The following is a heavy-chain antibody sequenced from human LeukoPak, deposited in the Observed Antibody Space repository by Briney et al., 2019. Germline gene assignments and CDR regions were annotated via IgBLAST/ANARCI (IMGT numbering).Heavy chain of an antibody. CDR1: GFTFGDYS. V-gene: IGHV3-49*04. Sequence: GGSLRLSCTASGFTFGDYSMNWVRQAPGKGLEWVGFIRSKAYGGTTEYAASVKGRFTISRDDSKSIAYLQMNSLRAEDTAVYYCAKDPEISSSWHYYFDYWGQGTLVTVSS. J-gene: IGHJ4*02. D-gene: IGHD6-13*01. CDR2: IRSKAYGGTT. CDR3: AKDPEISSSWHYYFDY.